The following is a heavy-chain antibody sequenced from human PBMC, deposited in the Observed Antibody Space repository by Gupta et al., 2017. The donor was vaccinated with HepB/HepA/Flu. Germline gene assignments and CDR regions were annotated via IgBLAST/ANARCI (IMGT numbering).Heavy chain of an antibody. V-gene: IGHV4-39*01. CDR2: IYYSGST. D-gene: IGHD3-10*01. J-gene: IGHJ4*02. CDR3: ASLGDTTSRALYYFDY. CDR1: GGSISSSSYY. Sequence: QLQLQESGPGLVKPSETLSLTCTVSGGSISSSSYYWGWIRQPPEKGLDWIGSIYYSGSTYYNPSLKSRVTISVDTSKNQCALKLSSVTAAETAVYYCASLGDTTSRALYYFDYWGQGTLVTVSS.